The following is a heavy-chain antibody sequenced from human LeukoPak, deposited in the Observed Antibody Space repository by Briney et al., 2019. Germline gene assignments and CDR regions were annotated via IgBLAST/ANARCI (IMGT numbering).Heavy chain of an antibody. CDR2: IRYDGSSE. D-gene: IGHD5/OR15-5a*01. Sequence: GGSLRLSCAASGFTFSTCGMHWVRQGPGKGLEWVAFIRYDGSSEYYADSVKGRFTISRDNSKNTLYLQMSSLRPEDTAVYYCARQIGVSIDYWGQGTLVTVSS. V-gene: IGHV3-30*02. CDR1: GFTFSTCG. CDR3: ARQIGVSIDY. J-gene: IGHJ4*02.